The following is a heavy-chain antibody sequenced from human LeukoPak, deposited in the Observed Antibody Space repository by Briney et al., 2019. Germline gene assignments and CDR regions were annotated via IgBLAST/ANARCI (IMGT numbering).Heavy chain of an antibody. CDR1: DDSFSSHY. Sequence: PSETLSLTCAVSDDSFSSHYWTWIRQPPGKGLEWIGYISYIGSTNYNPSLKSRVTISIDTSENHFSLKLSSVTAADTAVYYCARDLVTVTKGFDIWGQGTMVSVSS. V-gene: IGHV4-59*11. D-gene: IGHD4-17*01. J-gene: IGHJ3*02. CDR3: ARDLVTVTKGFDI. CDR2: ISYIGST.